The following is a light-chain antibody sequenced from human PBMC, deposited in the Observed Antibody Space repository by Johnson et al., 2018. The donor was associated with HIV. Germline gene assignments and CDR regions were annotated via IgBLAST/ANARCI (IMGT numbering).Light chain of an antibody. CDR3: GTWDSSLSSYV. Sequence: QSVLTQPPSVSAAPGQKVTISCSGSSSNIGNNYVSWYQQLPGTAPKLLIYENNKRPSGIPDRFSGSKSGTSATLGITGLQTGDEAVYYCGTWDSSLSSYVFVPWTNVTVL. CDR2: ENN. CDR1: SSNIGNNY. J-gene: IGLJ1*01. V-gene: IGLV1-51*02.